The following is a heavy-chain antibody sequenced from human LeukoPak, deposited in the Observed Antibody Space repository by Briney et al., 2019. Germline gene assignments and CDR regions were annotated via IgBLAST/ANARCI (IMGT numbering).Heavy chain of an antibody. Sequence: GGSLRLSCAASGFTFSSYGMHWVRQAPGKGLEWVAVISYDGSNKYYADSVKGRFTISRDNSKNTLYLQMNSLRAEDTAVYYCAKSKGYYGSGSHYAHAFDIWGPGTMVTVSS. V-gene: IGHV3-30*18. J-gene: IGHJ3*02. CDR1: GFTFSSYG. D-gene: IGHD3-10*01. CDR3: AKSKGYYGSGSHYAHAFDI. CDR2: ISYDGSNK.